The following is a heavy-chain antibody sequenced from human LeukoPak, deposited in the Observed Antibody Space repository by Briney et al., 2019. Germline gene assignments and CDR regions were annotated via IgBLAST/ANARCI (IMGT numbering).Heavy chain of an antibody. CDR2: TSGSGKST. V-gene: IGHV3-23*01. CDR3: AKGMASGWYFPFDY. J-gene: IGHJ4*02. Sequence: GGSLRLSCAASGFTFSNYAMSWVRQAPGKGLGWVSFTSGSGKSTYYADSVKGRFTISRDNSKNTLYLQMSSLRAEDTAVYYCAKGMASGWYFPFDYWGQGTLATVSS. CDR1: GFTFSNYA. D-gene: IGHD6-19*01.